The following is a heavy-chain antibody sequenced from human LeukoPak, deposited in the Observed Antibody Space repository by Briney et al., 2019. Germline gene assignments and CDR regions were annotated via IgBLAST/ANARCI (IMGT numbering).Heavy chain of an antibody. V-gene: IGHV4-31*03. CDR1: GYSISSGYY. D-gene: IGHD3-10*01. CDR3: ARDYDGSGQFDY. CDR2: IYYSGST. Sequence: SETLSLTCTVSGYSISSGYYWSWIRQHPGKGLEWIGYIYYSGSTYYNPSLKSRVTISVDTSKNQFSLKLSSVTAADTAVYYCARDYDGSGQFDYWGQGTLVTVSS. J-gene: IGHJ4*02.